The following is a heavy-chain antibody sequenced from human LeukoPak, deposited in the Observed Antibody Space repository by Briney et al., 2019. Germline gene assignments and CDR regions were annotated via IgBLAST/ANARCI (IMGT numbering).Heavy chain of an antibody. Sequence: SETLSLTCTVSGGSISSYYWSWIRQPPGKGLEWIGRINTSGSTNYNPTLNRGLTISVDTSKNQFSLKLNAVTAADTAVYYCAREGWGSSGYCGSFGYWGQGTLVTVSA. CDR1: GGSISSYY. CDR3: AREGWGSSGYCGSFGY. CDR2: INTSGST. J-gene: IGHJ4*02. V-gene: IGHV4-4*07. D-gene: IGHD3-22*01.